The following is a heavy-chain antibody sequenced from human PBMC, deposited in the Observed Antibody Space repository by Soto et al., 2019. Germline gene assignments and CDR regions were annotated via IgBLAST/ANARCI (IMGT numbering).Heavy chain of an antibody. D-gene: IGHD1-26*01. V-gene: IGHV3-74*01. J-gene: IGHJ6*02. CDR2: IDSDGSTI. CDR1: GFTLSNYW. CDR3: ARVGEGGYYYYGMDV. Sequence: PGGSLSLSCAASGFTLSNYWMPWVRQAPGKGLVRVSRIDSDGSTITYAGSVKGRFTISRDNAKNMVYLQMNSVRAEDTAVYYCARVGEGGYYYYGMDVWGQGTTVTVSS.